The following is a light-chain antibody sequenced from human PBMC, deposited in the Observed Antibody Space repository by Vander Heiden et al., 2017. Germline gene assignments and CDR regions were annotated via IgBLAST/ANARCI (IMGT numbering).Light chain of an antibody. CDR2: KDL. V-gene: IGLV3-25*03. Sequence: SYDLTQSPSVSVSPGQTARITCSGDALPKQYVYWYQQKPGQAPVLVMFKDLERPSGIPERFSGSRSGTIVTLTISGVQAEDEADYYCQSADSNDGYVFGGGTKLTVL. CDR3: QSADSNDGYV. CDR1: ALPKQY. J-gene: IGLJ2*01.